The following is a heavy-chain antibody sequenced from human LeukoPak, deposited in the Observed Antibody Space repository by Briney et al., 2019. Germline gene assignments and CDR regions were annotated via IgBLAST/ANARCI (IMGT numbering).Heavy chain of an antibody. V-gene: IGHV4-31*03. CDR2: IYYSGST. D-gene: IGHD3-22*01. CDR1: GGSISSGDYY. CDR3: AKAGSYYDTLYDA. Sequence: PSQTLSLTSTVSGGSISSGDYYWSWIRQPPGKGLEWIGYIYYSGSTYYNPSLKSRVTISVDTSKNQFSLKLSSVTAADTAVYYCAKAGSYYDTLYDAWGQGTLVTVSS. J-gene: IGHJ5*02.